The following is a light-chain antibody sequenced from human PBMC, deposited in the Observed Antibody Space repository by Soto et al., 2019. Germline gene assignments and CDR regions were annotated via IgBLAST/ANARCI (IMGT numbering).Light chain of an antibody. CDR2: NND. V-gene: IGLV1-40*01. CDR1: GSNIGATYD. CDR3: QSYDISLSGSV. J-gene: IGLJ1*01. Sequence: QAVVTQPPSVSGAPGQTVTISCTGSGSNIGATYDVHWYQQLPGTAPKLLIYNNDNRPSGVPDRFSGSKSGSSASLAITGLLVEDEADYYCQSYDISLSGSVFGSGTKVTVL.